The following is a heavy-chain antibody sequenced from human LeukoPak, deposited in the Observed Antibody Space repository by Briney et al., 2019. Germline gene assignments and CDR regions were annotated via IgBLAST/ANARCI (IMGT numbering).Heavy chain of an antibody. CDR1: GFTLSSYS. CDR2: ISSISSYI. CDR3: ARFPLVITGAGGACDY. V-gene: IGHV3-21*01. J-gene: IGHJ4*02. Sequence: GESLRLSCAASGFTLSSYSMKWVRQAPGKGLEWDSCISSISSYIYYADSVKDRFIISRDNAKDQRHLQINSLRAEDTAVYYCARFPLVITGAGGACDYWGQRTLVTVS. D-gene: IGHD6-13*01.